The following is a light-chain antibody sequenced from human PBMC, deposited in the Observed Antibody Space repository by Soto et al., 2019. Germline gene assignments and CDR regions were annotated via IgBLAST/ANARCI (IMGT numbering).Light chain of an antibody. V-gene: IGKV3D-20*02. Sequence: EIVLPQSPGTPSLSPGERPTLSCMASQSVNSDYLAWYQQRPGQAPRLLIYDVSNRATGIPARFSGGGSGTDFTLTISSLEPEDFAIYYCQQRNYCQVTFGQGTRLEIK. J-gene: IGKJ5*01. CDR1: QSVNSDY. CDR2: DVS. CDR3: QQRNYCQVT.